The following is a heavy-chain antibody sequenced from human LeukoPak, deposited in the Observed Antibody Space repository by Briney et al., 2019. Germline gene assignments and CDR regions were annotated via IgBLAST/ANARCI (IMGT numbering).Heavy chain of an antibody. D-gene: IGHD6-13*01. CDR2: ISGSGGST. CDR3: AKDLDSSSSWYQGPFDY. V-gene: IGHV3-23*01. J-gene: IGHJ4*02. Sequence: GGSLRFSCAASGFTFSSYAMSWVRQAPGKGLEWVSAISGSGGSTYYADSVKGRFTISRDNSKNTLYLQMNSLRAEDTAVYYCAKDLDSSSSWYQGPFDYWGQGTLVTVSS. CDR1: GFTFSSYA.